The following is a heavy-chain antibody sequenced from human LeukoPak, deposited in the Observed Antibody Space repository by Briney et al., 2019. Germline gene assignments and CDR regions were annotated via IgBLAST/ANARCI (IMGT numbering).Heavy chain of an antibody. J-gene: IGHJ3*02. CDR3: ARVGHIVVVTAIQVGAFDI. Sequence: GGSLRLSCAASGFTFSSYGMHWVRQAPGKGLEWVAFIRYDGSNKYYADSVKGRFTISRDNSKNTLYLQMNSLRAEDTAVYYCARVGHIVVVTAIQVGAFDIWGQGTMVTVSS. CDR2: IRYDGSNK. D-gene: IGHD2-21*02. CDR1: GFTFSSYG. V-gene: IGHV3-30*02.